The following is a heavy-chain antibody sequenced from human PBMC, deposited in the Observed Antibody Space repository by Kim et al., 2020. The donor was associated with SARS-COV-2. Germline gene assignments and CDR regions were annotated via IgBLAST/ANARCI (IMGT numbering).Heavy chain of an antibody. D-gene: IGHD7-27*01. J-gene: IGHJ5*02. CDR1: GFTFSSYG. CDR3: ARDGERLGFFSGWGNNWFDP. Sequence: GGSLRLSCAASGFTFSSYGMHWVRQAPGKGLEWVAVIWYDGSNKYYADSVKGRFTISRDNSKNTLYLQMNSLRAEDTAVYYCARDGERLGFFSGWGNNWFDPCGQGTLVTVSS. V-gene: IGHV3-33*01. CDR2: IWYDGSNK.